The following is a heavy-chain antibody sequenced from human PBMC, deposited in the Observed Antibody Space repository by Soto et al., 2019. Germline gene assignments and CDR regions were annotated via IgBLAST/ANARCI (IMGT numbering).Heavy chain of an antibody. CDR3: ATDRDTALVEAAGTFDI. CDR2: ISSSGGGT. D-gene: IGHD5-18*01. CDR1: DFACNNYV. V-gene: IGHV3-23*01. J-gene: IGHJ3*02. Sequence: VPLLESGAGLAQPGGSLRLSCVVSDFACNNYVISWVRQAPGKGLEWVTGISSSGGGTYYADSVKGRFTISRDTSKNTVDMQMNSLRAEDTAVYYCATDRDTALVEAAGTFDIWGQGTMVIVSS.